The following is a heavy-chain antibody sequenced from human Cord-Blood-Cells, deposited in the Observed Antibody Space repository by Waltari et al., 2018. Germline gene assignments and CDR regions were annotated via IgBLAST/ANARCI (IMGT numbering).Heavy chain of an antibody. D-gene: IGHD2-15*01. V-gene: IGHV4-34*01. Sequence: QVQLQQWGAGLLKPSETLSLTCAVYGGSFSGYYWSWIRQPPGKGLVWIGEINHSGSTNYNPSLKSRVTISVDTSKNQFSLKLSSVTAADTAVYYCARGAPYAPLIVVVVAATPYYYYMDVWGKGTTVTVSS. J-gene: IGHJ6*03. CDR1: GGSFSGYY. CDR3: ARGAPYAPLIVVVVAATPYYYYMDV. CDR2: INHSGST.